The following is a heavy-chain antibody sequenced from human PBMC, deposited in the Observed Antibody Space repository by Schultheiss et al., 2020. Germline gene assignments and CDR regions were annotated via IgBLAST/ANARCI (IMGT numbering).Heavy chain of an antibody. J-gene: IGHJ6*02. Sequence: GGSLRLSCAASGFTFSSYSMNWVRQAPGKGLEWVSSISSSSSYIYYADSVKGRFTISRDNAKNSLYLQMNSLRAEDTAVYYCARDRGSRRSYYYYGMDVWGQGTTVTVSS. CDR3: ARDRGSRRSYYYYGMDV. CDR2: ISSSSSYI. D-gene: IGHD6-13*01. V-gene: IGHV3-21*01. CDR1: GFTFSSYS.